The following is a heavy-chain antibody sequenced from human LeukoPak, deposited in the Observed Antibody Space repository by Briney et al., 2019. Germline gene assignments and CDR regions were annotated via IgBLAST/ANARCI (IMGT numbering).Heavy chain of an antibody. Sequence: ASVTVSCKVSRYNLTPYGINWVRPAAGQGLAWMGWLSAYTGGTNYAQDFQGRVTMTTDTSTSTAYMELRSLRSDDTAVYYCARELYNLAADHWGQGALLIVPS. CDR1: RYNLTPYG. CDR2: LSAYTGGT. D-gene: IGHD1-20*01. V-gene: IGHV1-18*01. J-gene: IGHJ4*02. CDR3: ARELYNLAADH.